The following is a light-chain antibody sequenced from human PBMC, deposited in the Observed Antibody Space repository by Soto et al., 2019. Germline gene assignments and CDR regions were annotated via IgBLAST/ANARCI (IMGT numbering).Light chain of an antibody. Sequence: DIQLTQSPSFLSASVGDRVTITCRASQGISSYLAWYQQKPGKAPKLLIYAASTLQSGVPSSFSGSGSGTEFTLTMSCLQPEDFATYYCHQLNSYPITFGPGTKVDLK. V-gene: IGKV1-9*01. CDR1: QGISSY. CDR3: HQLNSYPIT. CDR2: AAS. J-gene: IGKJ3*01.